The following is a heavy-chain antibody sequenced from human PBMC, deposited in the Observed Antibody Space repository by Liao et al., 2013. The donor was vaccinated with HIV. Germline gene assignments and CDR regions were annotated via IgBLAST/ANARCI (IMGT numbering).Heavy chain of an antibody. D-gene: IGHD4/OR15-4a*01. CDR1: GGSFRSDNYY. Sequence: QLQLQESGPGLVKPSETLSLICSVTGGSFRSDNYYWGWLRQPPGNGLEWIASVYYDGTAYFTPSLKSRLSTSVDTSKNQFSLTLKSVTAADTAVYYCVRDELTTVDPYSDIFDVWGQGSVVSVSS. CDR3: VRDELTTVDPYSDIFDV. V-gene: IGHV4-39*07. J-gene: IGHJ3*01. CDR2: VYYDGTA.